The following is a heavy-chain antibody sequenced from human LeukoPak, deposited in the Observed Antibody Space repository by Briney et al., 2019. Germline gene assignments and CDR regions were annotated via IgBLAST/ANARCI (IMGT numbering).Heavy chain of an antibody. CDR1: GFTVTTYK. CDR2: IHSGGSDI. V-gene: IGHV3-21*06. J-gene: IGHJ4*02. Sequence: PGGSLRLSCAASGFTVTTYKMNWVRQAPGRGLEWVSSIHSGGSDIYYADSVKGRFTVSRDNAKNSLFLQMNSLRAEDTALYYCARGHYDILTGNYKWTPDYWGQGTLVTVSS. CDR3: ARGHYDILTGNYKWTPDY. D-gene: IGHD3-9*01.